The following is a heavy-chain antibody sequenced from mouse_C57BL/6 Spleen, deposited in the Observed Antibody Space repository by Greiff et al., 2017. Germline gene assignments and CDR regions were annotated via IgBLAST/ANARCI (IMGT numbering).Heavy chain of an antibody. D-gene: IGHD2-4*01. Sequence: VQLQQPGAELVKPGASVKLSCKASGYTFTSYWMHWVKQRPGQGLEWIGMIHPNSGSTNYNEKFKSKDTLTVDKSSSTAYMQLSSLTSEDSAVYYCARSGDDYDGGVFDYWGQGTTLTVSS. CDR2: IHPNSGST. V-gene: IGHV1-64*01. CDR1: GYTFTSYW. J-gene: IGHJ2*01. CDR3: ARSGDDYDGGVFDY.